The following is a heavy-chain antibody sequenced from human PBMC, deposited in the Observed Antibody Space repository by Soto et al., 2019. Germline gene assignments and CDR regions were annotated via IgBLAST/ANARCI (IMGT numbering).Heavy chain of an antibody. Sequence: ASVKVSCKVSGYTLTELSMHWVRQAPGKGLEWMGGFDPEDGETIYAQKFQGRVTMTEDTSTDAAYMELSSLRSEDTAVYYCAARFQYSRSWYYFGYWGEGTLVTVCS. CDR1: GYTLTELS. CDR3: AARFQYSRSWYYFGY. D-gene: IGHD6-13*01. V-gene: IGHV1-24*01. J-gene: IGHJ4*02. CDR2: FDPEDGET.